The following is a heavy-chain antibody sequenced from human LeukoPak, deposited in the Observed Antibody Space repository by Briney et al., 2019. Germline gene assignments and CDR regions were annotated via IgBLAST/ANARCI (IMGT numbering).Heavy chain of an antibody. CDR1: GFTFSSSY. J-gene: IGHJ6*03. Sequence: GGSLRLSCAASGFTFSSSYMSWVRQAPGKGVEGVSVIFARGKTFYSDSVKGRFTISRANSKSTLYLQMNSLRVDDTAVYYCARVHSSSHYYFYMDVWGKGTTVTISS. CDR3: ARVHSSSHYYFYMDV. D-gene: IGHD6-13*01. CDR2: IFARGKT. V-gene: IGHV3-53*01.